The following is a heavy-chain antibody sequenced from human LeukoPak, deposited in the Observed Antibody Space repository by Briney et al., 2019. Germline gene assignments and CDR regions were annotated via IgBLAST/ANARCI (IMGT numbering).Heavy chain of an antibody. D-gene: IGHD6-13*01. CDR2: IYWDDDK. J-gene: IGHJ4*02. CDR1: GFSLSTSGVG. CDR3: AHRWVGSSWYWVYFDY. Sequence: SGPTLVKPTQTLTLTCTFSGFSLSTSGVGVGWIRQPPGKALEWRALIYWDDDKRYSPSLKSRLTITKDTSRNQVVLTMTNMDPVDTATYYCAHRWVGSSWYWVYFDYWGQGTLVTVSS. V-gene: IGHV2-5*02.